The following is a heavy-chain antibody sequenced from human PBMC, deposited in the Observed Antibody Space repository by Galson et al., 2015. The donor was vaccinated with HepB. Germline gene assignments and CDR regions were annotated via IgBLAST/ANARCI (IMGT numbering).Heavy chain of an antibody. Sequence: SCKASGGTFSSYTISWVRQAPGQGLEWMGRIIPILGIANYAQKFQGRVTITADKSTSTAYMELSSLRSEDTAVYYCARDFDGDYGGYFDLWGRGTLVTVSS. CDR1: GGTFSSYT. V-gene: IGHV1-69*04. CDR3: ARDFDGDYGGYFDL. J-gene: IGHJ2*01. D-gene: IGHD4-17*01. CDR2: IIPILGIA.